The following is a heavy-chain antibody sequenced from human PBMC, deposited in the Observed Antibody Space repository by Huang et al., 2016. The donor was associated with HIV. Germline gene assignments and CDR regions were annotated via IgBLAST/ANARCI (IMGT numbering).Heavy chain of an antibody. V-gene: IGHV3-7*01. CDR1: GFTFSSYW. J-gene: IGHJ4*02. CDR2: IKQDGSEK. D-gene: IGHD3-10*01. Sequence: EVQLVESGGGLVQPGGSLRLSCTASGFTFSSYWMRWVRQAPGKGLEGVANIKQDGSEKDYVDSVKGRFSISRDNAKNSLYLQMNSLRAEDTAVYYCARRLRYYYGSGRTSGYFDYWGQGTLVTVSS. CDR3: ARRLRYYYGSGRTSGYFDY.